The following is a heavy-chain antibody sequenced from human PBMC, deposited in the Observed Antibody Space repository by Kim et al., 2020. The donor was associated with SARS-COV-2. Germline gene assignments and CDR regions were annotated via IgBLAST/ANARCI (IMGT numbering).Heavy chain of an antibody. CDR1: GFTFSDSA. J-gene: IGHJ3*02. CDR2: IRSKANSYAT. Sequence: GGSLRLSCAASGFTFSDSAMYWVRQASGKGLEWVGRIRSKANSYATAYDVSVKGRFIISRDDSKNTAYLQMNSLKTEDTAIYYCTXVPPYSNSWWDAFDIWGQGXXVTVSS. D-gene: IGHD6-13*01. CDR3: TXVPPYSNSWWDAFDI. V-gene: IGHV3-73*01.